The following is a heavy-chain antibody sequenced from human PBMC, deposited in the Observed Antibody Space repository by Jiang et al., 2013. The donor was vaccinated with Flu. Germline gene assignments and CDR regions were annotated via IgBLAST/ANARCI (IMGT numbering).Heavy chain of an antibody. CDR1: YD. Sequence: YDINWVRQATGQGLEWMGWMNPNSGNTGYAQKFQGRVTMTRNTSISTAYMELSSLRSEDTAVYYCATNYDYSIHWFDPWGQGTLVTVSS. J-gene: IGHJ5*02. CDR2: MNPNSGNT. CDR3: ATNYDYSIHWFDP. V-gene: IGHV1-8*01. D-gene: IGHD4-11*01.